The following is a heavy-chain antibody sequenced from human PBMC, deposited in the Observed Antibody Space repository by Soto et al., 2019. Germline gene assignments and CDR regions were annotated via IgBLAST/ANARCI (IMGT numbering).Heavy chain of an antibody. J-gene: IGHJ5*02. Sequence: SETLSLTCTVSGGSISSYYWSWIRQPPGKGLEWIGYIYYSGSTNYNPSLKSRVTISVDTSKNQCSLKLSSVTAADTAVYYCARGSGYYTHWFDPWGQGTLGTVSS. CDR2: IYYSGST. D-gene: IGHD3-3*01. CDR3: ARGSGYYTHWFDP. V-gene: IGHV4-59*01. CDR1: GGSISSYY.